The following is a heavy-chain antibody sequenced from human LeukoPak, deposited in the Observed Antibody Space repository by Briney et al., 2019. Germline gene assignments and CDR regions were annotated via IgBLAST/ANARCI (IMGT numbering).Heavy chain of an antibody. D-gene: IGHD3-9*01. V-gene: IGHV1-18*01. CDR1: GYTFINYG. Sequence: ASVKVSCKTSGYTFINYGVTWVRQAPGQGLEWMGWISAYNDKTNYAQSLQGRVTKTTDTSTRTAYMELRSLRSDDTAVYYCARGADDNNAFDVWGRGTLVTVSS. CDR3: ARGADDNNAFDV. CDR2: ISAYNDKT. J-gene: IGHJ3*01.